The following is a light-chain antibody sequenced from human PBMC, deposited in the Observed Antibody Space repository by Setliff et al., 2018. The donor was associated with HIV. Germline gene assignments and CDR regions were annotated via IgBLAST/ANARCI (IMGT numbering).Light chain of an antibody. Sequence: SYELTQPPSVSVAPGKTARITCGVNNIGSKSVHWYQQKPGQAPVLVVYDDSDRPSGTPERFSGSNSGNTATLTISRVEAGDEADYYCQVWDSSTDHHVFGTGTKV. CDR3: QVWDSSTDHHV. V-gene: IGLV3-21*03. CDR1: NIGSKS. CDR2: DDS. J-gene: IGLJ1*01.